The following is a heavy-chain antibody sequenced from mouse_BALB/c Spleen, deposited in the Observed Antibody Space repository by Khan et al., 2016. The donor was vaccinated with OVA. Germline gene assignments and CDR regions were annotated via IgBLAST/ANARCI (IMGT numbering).Heavy chain of an antibody. V-gene: IGHV5-17*02. CDR1: GFTFSSSG. J-gene: IGHJ2*01. CDR3: ARGAWAY. D-gene: IGHD4-1*01. Sequence: EVELVESGGGLVQPGGSLKLSCAASGFTFSSSGMHWVRQAPEKGLEWVAYINSGSSTTYYADPVKGRFTISRDNPKNTLFLQMTSLTSEDTAMYYCARGAWAYWGQGTTLTVSS. CDR2: INSGSSTT.